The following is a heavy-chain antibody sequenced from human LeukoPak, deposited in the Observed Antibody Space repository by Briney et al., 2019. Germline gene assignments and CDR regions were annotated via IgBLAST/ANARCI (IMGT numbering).Heavy chain of an antibody. CDR3: ARSVYSGYEHLDY. V-gene: IGHV1-8*01. J-gene: IGHJ4*02. Sequence: ASVKVSCKASGYTFTSYDINWVRQATGQGLECMGWMNPNSGNTGYAQKFQGRVTMTRNTSISTAYMELSSPRSEDPAVYYCARSVYSGYEHLDYWGQGTLVTVSS. CDR2: MNPNSGNT. D-gene: IGHD5-12*01. CDR1: GYTFTSYD.